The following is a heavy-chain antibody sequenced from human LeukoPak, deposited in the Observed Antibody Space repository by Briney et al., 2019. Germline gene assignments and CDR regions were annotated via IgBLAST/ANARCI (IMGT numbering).Heavy chain of an antibody. D-gene: IGHD2-21*01. V-gene: IGHV3-30*03. Sequence: GESLRLSCTASGFVLKDYGLHWPRQVPGKGLEWLALISDIESDTHYADSIKGRFTDSRDKSRNMVFLQMNSLTMKETGVYFCARPATQGDFVEKFGIDRWSQGVLVTVS. CDR1: GFVLKDYG. J-gene: IGHJ5*02. CDR3: ARPATQGDFVEKFGIDR. CDR2: ISDIESDT.